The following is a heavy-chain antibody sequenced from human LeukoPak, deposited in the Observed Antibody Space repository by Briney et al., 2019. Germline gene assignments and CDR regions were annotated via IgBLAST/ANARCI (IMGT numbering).Heavy chain of an antibody. CDR3: ARDGDCSSTSCYMGGNYYYYMDV. CDR2: INPNSGGT. Sequence: GASVKVSCKASGYTFTGYYMHWVRQAPGQGLEWMGWINPNSGGTNYAQKFQGRVTMTRDTSISTAYMELSRLRSDDTAVYYCARDGDCSSTSCYMGGNYYYYMDVWGKGTTVTVSS. J-gene: IGHJ6*03. V-gene: IGHV1-2*02. D-gene: IGHD2-2*02. CDR1: GYTFTGYY.